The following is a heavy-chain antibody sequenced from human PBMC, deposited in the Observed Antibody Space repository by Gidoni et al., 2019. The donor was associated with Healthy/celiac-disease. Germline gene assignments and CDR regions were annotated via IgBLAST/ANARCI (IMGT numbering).Heavy chain of an antibody. V-gene: IGHV3-48*04. CDR3: ARELPSDYGDYGYYYYYGMDV. CDR1: GFTFSSYS. D-gene: IGHD4-17*01. Sequence: EVQLVESGGGLVQPGGSLRLSCAASGFTFSSYSMTWVRQAPGKGLEWVSYISSSSSTIYYADSVKGRFTISRDNAKNSLYLQMNSLRAEDTAVYYCARELPSDYGDYGYYYYYGMDVWGQGTTVTVSS. CDR2: ISSSSSTI. J-gene: IGHJ6*02.